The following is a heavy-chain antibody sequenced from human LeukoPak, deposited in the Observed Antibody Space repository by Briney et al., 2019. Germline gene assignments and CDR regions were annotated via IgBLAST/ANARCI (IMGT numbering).Heavy chain of an antibody. Sequence: SDPLTLTCAVYGEPFSVYYWSWIRKSPGKGVEWIGEINHSGSTNHNPSLKSRVTISVDTSKNQFSLKLSSVTAADTAVYYCARMSLGYCSSTSCPAQSYYYYYMDVWGKGTTVTISS. D-gene: IGHD2-2*01. V-gene: IGHV4-34*01. J-gene: IGHJ6*03. CDR3: ARMSLGYCSSTSCPAQSYYYYYMDV. CDR1: GEPFSVYY. CDR2: INHSGST.